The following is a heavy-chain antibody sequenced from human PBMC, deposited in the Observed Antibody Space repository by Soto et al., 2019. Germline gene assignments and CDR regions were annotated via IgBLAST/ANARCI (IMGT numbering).Heavy chain of an antibody. CDR2: IDYNGVT. Sequence: PSETLSLTCTVSGGSIYRSGYYWGWSRQPPGRGLEWIGNIDYNGVTYSNPSLKSRVTISRDTSKNKFSLKLTSVTAAATALYYCGKVLVGATGHTDSDSWGPGTLVTVSS. J-gene: IGHJ4*02. CDR1: GGSIYRSGYY. CDR3: GKVLVGATGHTDSDS. V-gene: IGHV4-39*01. D-gene: IGHD2-15*01.